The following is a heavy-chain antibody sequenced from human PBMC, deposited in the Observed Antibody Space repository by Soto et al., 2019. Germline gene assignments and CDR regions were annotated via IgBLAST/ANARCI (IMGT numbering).Heavy chain of an antibody. CDR2: ISAYNGNT. V-gene: IGHV1-18*01. Sequence: QVQLVQSGAEVKKPGASVKVSCKASGYTFTSYGISWVRQAPGQGLEWMGWISAYNGNTNYAQKLQGRVTMNTDTSARTAYMELRSLRYDDTAVYYCARGPLGYCSGGSCRKGDYYFDYWGQGTLVTVSS. J-gene: IGHJ4*02. D-gene: IGHD2-15*01. CDR1: GYTFTSYG. CDR3: ARGPLGYCSGGSCRKGDYYFDY.